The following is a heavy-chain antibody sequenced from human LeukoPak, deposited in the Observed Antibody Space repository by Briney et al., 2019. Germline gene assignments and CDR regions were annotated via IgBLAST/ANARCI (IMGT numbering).Heavy chain of an antibody. Sequence: ASVKVSCKASGYTFTGYYMDRVRQAPGQGLEWMGWINPNSGGTNYAQKFQGRDTMTRDTSISTAYMELSRLRSDDTAVYYCARSRGNDYADYWGQGTLVTVSS. CDR3: ARSRGNDYADY. D-gene: IGHD4-17*01. CDR1: GYTFTGYY. CDR2: INPNSGGT. J-gene: IGHJ4*02. V-gene: IGHV1-2*02.